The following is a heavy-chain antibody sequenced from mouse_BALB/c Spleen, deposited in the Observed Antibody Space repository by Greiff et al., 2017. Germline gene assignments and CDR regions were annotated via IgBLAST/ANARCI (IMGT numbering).Heavy chain of an antibody. V-gene: IGHV1S41*01. J-gene: IGHJ4*01. CDR2: IAPGSGST. CDR1: GYTFTSYW. Sequence: DLVKPGASVKLSCKASGYTFTSYWINWIKQRPGQGLEWIGRIAPGSGSTYYNEMFKGKATLTVDTSSSTAYIQLSSLSSEDSAVYFCAREAYYGKDYAMDYWGQGTSVTVSS. CDR3: AREAYYGKDYAMDY. D-gene: IGHD1-1*01.